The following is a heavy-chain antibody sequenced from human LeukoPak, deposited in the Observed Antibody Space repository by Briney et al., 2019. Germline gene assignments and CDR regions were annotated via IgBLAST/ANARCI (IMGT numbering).Heavy chain of an antibody. CDR1: RFTFSNYG. V-gene: IGHV3-30*18. J-gene: IGHJ5*02. D-gene: IGHD3-16*01. Sequence: GGSLRLSCGASRFTFSNYGMHWVRQAPGKGLEWVAVISYDGSKKYYADSVKGRFTISRDNSKNTLYLQMNSLRAEDTAVYYCAKSSSRNMITFGGVENWFDPWGQGTLVTVSS. CDR3: AKSSSRNMITFGGVENWFDP. CDR2: ISYDGSKK.